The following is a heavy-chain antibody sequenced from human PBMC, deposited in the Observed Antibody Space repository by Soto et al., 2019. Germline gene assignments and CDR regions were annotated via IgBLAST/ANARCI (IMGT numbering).Heavy chain of an antibody. J-gene: IGHJ5*02. Sequence: SETLSLTCTVSGGSIISTFYYWGWLRQPPGRGLEWIANIHYSGETHYSPSLKSRVAISVDTSKSQFSLTLDSVTAAGTAVYYCATRPDFRDHGWFDPWGQGIQVTVSS. CDR3: ATRPDFRDHGWFDP. CDR2: IHYSGET. V-gene: IGHV4-39*01. D-gene: IGHD4-17*01. CDR1: GGSIISTFYY.